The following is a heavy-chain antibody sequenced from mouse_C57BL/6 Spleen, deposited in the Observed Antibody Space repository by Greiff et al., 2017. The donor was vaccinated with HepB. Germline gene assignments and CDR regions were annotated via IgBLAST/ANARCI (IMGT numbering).Heavy chain of an antibody. Sequence: QVQLQQSGAELMKPGASVKLSCKATGYTFTGYWIEWVKQRPGHGLEWIGEILPGRGSTNYNEKFKGKATFTADTSSNTAYMQLSSLTTEDSAIYYCARWGHDGSSYPSWYFDVWGTGTTVTVSS. CDR1: GYTFTGYW. CDR2: ILPGRGST. D-gene: IGHD1-1*01. J-gene: IGHJ1*03. CDR3: ARWGHDGSSYPSWYFDV. V-gene: IGHV1-9*01.